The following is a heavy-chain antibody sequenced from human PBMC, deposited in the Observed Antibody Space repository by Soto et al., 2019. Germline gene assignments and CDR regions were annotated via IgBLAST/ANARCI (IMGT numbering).Heavy chain of an antibody. V-gene: IGHV1-8*01. CDR2: MNPNSGNT. J-gene: IGHJ4*02. CDR1: GYTFTSYD. D-gene: IGHD3-22*01. CDR3: ARYYDSSGYYGRRYYFDY. Sequence: QVQLVQSGAEVKKPGASVKVSCKASGYTFTSYDINWVRQATGQGLEWMGWMNPNSGNTGYAQKFQGRVTMTRNTSISTAYMELSSLRSEATAVYYCARYYDSSGYYGRRYYFDYWGQGTLVTVSS.